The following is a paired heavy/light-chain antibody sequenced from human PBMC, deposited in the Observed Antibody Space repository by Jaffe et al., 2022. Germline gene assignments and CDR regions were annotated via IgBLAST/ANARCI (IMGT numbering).Light chain of an antibody. CDR1: QSVGSRY. Sequence: EIVLTQSPGTLSLSPGERATLSCRASQSVGSRYLAWYQQKPGQPPRLLIYGASSRATGIPDRFSGSGSGTDFIFTISRLEPEDCAVYYCQYHGSTPLAFGGGTKVEIK. CDR2: GAS. V-gene: IGKV3-20*01. J-gene: IGKJ4*01. CDR3: QYHGSTPLA.
Heavy chain of an antibody. V-gene: IGHV1-2*02. CDR3: ARDGGWHQLLKWFDT. J-gene: IGHJ5*02. CDR1: GYTFTDYY. CDR2: IHANSGGT. Sequence: QVQLVQSGAEVKKPGASVKVSCKASGYTFTDYYMHWVRQAPGQGLEWMGWIHANSGGTNSAQKFQGRVTMTRDTSTNTANLELSGLKSDDTAVYYCARDGGWHQLLKWFDTWGQGTLVTVSS. D-gene: IGHD2-2*01.